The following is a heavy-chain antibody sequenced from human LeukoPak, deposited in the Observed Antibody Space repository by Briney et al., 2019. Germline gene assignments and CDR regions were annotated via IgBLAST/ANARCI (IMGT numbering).Heavy chain of an antibody. V-gene: IGHV3-21*01. CDR1: GFTLSSYS. J-gene: IGHJ6*03. CDR3: ARRSGYCSGGSCYYYYYYYMVV. D-gene: IGHD2-15*01. CDR2: ISSSGSYI. Sequence: GGSLRLSCAASGFTLSSYSVQWLRQAPGKGVEGVSSISSSGSYIDHADTVKCRITTPRENAKNSRHLQMNSLRAEDTAVHYCARRSGYCSGGSCYYYYYYYMVVWGNGTTVTVSS.